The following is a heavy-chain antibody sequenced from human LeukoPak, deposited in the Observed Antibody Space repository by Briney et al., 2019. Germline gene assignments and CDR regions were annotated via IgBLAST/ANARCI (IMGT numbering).Heavy chain of an antibody. D-gene: IGHD3-22*01. CDR2: INHSGST. CDR3: ARSPRYYYDSSGNGGAFDI. CDR1: GGSFSGYY. Sequence: SETLSLTCAVYGGSFSGYYWSWIRQPPGKGLEWIGEINHSGSTNYNPSLKSRVTTSVDTSKNQFSLKLSSVTAADTAVYYCARSPRYYYDSSGNGGAFDIWGQGTMVTVSS. J-gene: IGHJ3*02. V-gene: IGHV4-34*01.